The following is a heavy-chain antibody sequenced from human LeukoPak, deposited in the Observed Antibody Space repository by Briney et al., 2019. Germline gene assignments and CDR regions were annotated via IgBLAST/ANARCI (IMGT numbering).Heavy chain of an antibody. J-gene: IGHJ5*02. Sequence: SETLSLTCAVYGGSFSGYYWSWIRQPPGKGLEWIGEINHSGSTNYNPSLKSRVTISVDTSKNQFSLKLSSVTAADTAVYYCARGGGYNWFDPWGQGTLVTVSS. CDR2: INHSGST. CDR3: ARGGGYNWFDP. CDR1: GGSFSGYY. V-gene: IGHV4-34*01.